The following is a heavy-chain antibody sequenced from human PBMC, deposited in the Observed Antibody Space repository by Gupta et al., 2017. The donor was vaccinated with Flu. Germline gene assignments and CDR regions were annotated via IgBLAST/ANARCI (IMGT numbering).Heavy chain of an antibody. V-gene: IGHV4-39*01. CDR1: SGSLSNTAYY. D-gene: IGHD3-22*01. J-gene: IGHJ5*02. Sequence: QLQLQESGPGLVKPSETLSLTCTVSSGSLSNTAYYWGWIRQPPGKGLEWIGSIYYSGSTYYNPSLKSRVTISVDTSKNQFSLRLSSVTAADTALYYCARLGFRGSGYYYWFDLWGQGTLVTVSS. CDR3: ARLGFRGSGYYYWFDL. CDR2: IYYSGST.